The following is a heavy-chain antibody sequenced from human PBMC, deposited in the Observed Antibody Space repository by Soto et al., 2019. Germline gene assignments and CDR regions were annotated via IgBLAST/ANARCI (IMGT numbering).Heavy chain of an antibody. V-gene: IGHV4-4*02. CDR2: IFHSGSS. J-gene: IGHJ4*02. CDR1: NDSIRSDNW. D-gene: IGHD3-10*02. Sequence: QVHLQESGPGLVKPSETLSLTCSVSNDSIRSDNWWSWVRQPPGKGLEWLGEIFHSGSSNNNPSLNSRVTLSVDKTKNEFSLKLNSVTAADTAVYYCARRLFVRGTLGYYDYWGQGTLVTVSS. CDR3: ARRLFVRGTLGYYDY.